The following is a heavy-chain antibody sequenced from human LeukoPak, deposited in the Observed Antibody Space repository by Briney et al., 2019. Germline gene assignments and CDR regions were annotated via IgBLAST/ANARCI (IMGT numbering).Heavy chain of an antibody. CDR1: GGSISSATYY. CDR3: ARVVPAATSYYYYGMDV. J-gene: IGHJ6*02. D-gene: IGHD2-2*01. Sequence: SETLSLTCTVSGGSISSATYYWGWIRQPPGKGLQWIGSIYYSGSTYYSPSLESRVTISVDKSKNQFSLRLASVTAADTAVYYCARVVPAATSYYYYGMDVWGQGTTVTVSS. V-gene: IGHV4-39*01. CDR2: IYYSGST.